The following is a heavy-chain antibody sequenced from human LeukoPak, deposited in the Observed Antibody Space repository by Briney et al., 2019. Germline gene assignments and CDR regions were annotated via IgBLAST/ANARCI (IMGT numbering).Heavy chain of an antibody. D-gene: IGHD1-26*01. V-gene: IGHV3-23*01. J-gene: IGHJ4*02. Sequence: GGSLRLSCAASGFTFSSYAMSWVRQAPGEGLEWVSAISGSGGSTYYADSVKGRFTISRDNSKNTLYLQMNSLRAEDTAVYYCAKDAASKVGATNPFWYWGQGTLVTVSS. CDR2: ISGSGGST. CDR1: GFTFSSYA. CDR3: AKDAASKVGATNPFWY.